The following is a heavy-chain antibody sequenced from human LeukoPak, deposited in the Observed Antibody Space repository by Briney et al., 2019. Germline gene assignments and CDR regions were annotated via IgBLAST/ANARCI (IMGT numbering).Heavy chain of an antibody. Sequence: VASVTVSCKASGYTFTSYGISWVRQAPGQGLEWMGWIRAYNGNTNYAQKLQGRVTMTTDTSTSTAYMELRSLRSDDTAVYYCARRRIAAAGNWFDPWGQGTLVTVSS. CDR3: ARRRIAAAGNWFDP. CDR2: IRAYNGNT. J-gene: IGHJ5*02. CDR1: GYTFTSYG. V-gene: IGHV1-18*01. D-gene: IGHD6-13*01.